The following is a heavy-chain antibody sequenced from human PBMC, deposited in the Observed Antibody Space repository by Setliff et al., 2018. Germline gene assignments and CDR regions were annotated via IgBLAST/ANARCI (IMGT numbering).Heavy chain of an antibody. CDR2: IYYSGST. CDR3: ARGRGDYDFWSGYYNYYYMDV. V-gene: IGHV4-39*01. D-gene: IGHD3-3*01. CDR1: GGSISSSSYY. J-gene: IGHJ6*03. Sequence: SETLSLTCTVSGGSISSSSYYWGWIRQPPGKGLEWIGSIYYSGSTYYNPSLKSRVTMSVDTSKNQLSLKLTSVTAADTAVYYCARGRGDYDFWSGYYNYYYMDVWGKGTTVTVSS.